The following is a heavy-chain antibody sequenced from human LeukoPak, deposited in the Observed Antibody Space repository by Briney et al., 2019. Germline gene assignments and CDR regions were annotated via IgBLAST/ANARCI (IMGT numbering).Heavy chain of an antibody. CDR2: INPNSGGT. V-gene: IGHV1-2*02. CDR1: GYTFTGYY. D-gene: IGHD4-23*01. J-gene: IGHJ6*02. CDR3: ATSGTGACGNPGYNYDGMNV. Sequence: RASVKLSCKASGYTFTGYYMHWVRQAPGQGLEWMGWINPNSGGTNYAQKFQGRVTMTRDTSISTAYMELSRLRSQDTAGYSGATSGTGACGNPGYNYDGMNVWAQGTTVTAPS.